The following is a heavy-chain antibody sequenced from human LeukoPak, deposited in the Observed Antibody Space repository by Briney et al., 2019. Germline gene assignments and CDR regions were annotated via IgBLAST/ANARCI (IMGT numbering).Heavy chain of an antibody. CDR3: ARYYYDSSGYYSHWFDY. Sequence: SVKVSCKASGYTFTSYAISWVRQAPGQGLEWMGRIIPILGIATYAQKFQGRVTITADKSTSTAYMELSSLRSEDTAVYYCARYYYDSSGYYSHWFDYWGQGTLVTVSS. V-gene: IGHV1-69*04. CDR1: GYTFTSYA. CDR2: IIPILGIA. D-gene: IGHD3-22*01. J-gene: IGHJ4*02.